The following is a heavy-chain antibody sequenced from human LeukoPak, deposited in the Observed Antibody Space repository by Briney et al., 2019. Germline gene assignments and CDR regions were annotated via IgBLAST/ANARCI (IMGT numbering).Heavy chain of an antibody. CDR3: ARDIKVEYSSSSGRVDY. D-gene: IGHD6-6*01. CDR2: INPNSGGT. V-gene: IGHV1-2*02. CDR1: GYTFTGYY. J-gene: IGHJ4*02. Sequence: GASVKVSCKASGYTFTGYYMHWVRQAPGQGLEWMGWINPNSGGTNYAQKLQGRVTMTTDTSTSTAYMELRSLRSDDTAVYYCARDIKVEYSSSSGRVDYWGQGTLVTVSS.